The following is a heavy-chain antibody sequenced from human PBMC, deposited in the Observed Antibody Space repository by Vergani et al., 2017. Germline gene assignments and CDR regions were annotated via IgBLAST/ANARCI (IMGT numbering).Heavy chain of an antibody. CDR1: GYSFTSYW. V-gene: IGHV5-51*01. CDR3: ARTRITIFGVVIMAFYY. D-gene: IGHD3-3*01. J-gene: IGHJ4*02. CDR2: IYPGDSDT. Sequence: EVQLVQSGAEVKKPGESLKISCKGSGYSFTSYWIVWVRQMPGKGLEWIGNIYPGDSDTRYSPSFQGQVTISADKSISTAYLQWSSLKAADTAMYYCARTRITIFGVVIMAFYYWGQGTLVTVSS.